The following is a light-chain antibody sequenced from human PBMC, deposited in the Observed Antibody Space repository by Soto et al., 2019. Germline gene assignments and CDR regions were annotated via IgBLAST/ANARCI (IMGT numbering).Light chain of an antibody. V-gene: IGKV3-15*01. CDR3: QQYNNWPLT. J-gene: IGKJ4*01. CDR2: GAS. CDR1: ERDRSN. Sequence: EILMTQSPATLSVSPGERATLSCRACERDRSNLAWYQQKPGQAPRLLIYGASTRATGIPARFSGSGSGTEFTLTISSLQSEDFAVYYCQQYNNWPLTFGGGTKV.